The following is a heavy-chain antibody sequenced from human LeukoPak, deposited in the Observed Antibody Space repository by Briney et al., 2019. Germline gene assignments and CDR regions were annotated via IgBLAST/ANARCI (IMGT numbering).Heavy chain of an antibody. CDR3: AKAPVTSCRGAYCYPFDS. D-gene: IGHD2-21*01. CDR1: GFTVSGDY. J-gene: IGHJ4*02. Sequence: GGSLRLSCEVSGFTVSGDYMSWVRQAPGKGLEWVAATSSSDAGTYHADSVRGRFTISRDNSKNTLYLQMNSLRAEDAAVYFCAKAPVTSCRGAYCYPFDSWGQGTLVTVSS. V-gene: IGHV3-23*01. CDR2: TSSSDAGT.